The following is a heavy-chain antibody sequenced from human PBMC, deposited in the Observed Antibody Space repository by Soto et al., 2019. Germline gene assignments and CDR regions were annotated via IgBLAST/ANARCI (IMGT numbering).Heavy chain of an antibody. Sequence: ASVKVSCKASGYTFTSYYMHWVRQAPGQGLEWMGIINPSGGSTSYAQKFQGRVTMTRDTSTSTVYMELSSLRSEDTAVYYCARTLIAVAGSVSRYFDYWGQGTLVTVSS. CDR2: INPSGGST. CDR3: ARTLIAVAGSVSRYFDY. CDR1: GYTFTSYY. J-gene: IGHJ4*02. V-gene: IGHV1-46*01. D-gene: IGHD6-19*01.